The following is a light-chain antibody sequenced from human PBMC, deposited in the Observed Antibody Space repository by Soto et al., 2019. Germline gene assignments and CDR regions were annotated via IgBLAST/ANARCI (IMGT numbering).Light chain of an antibody. CDR1: QSISSY. V-gene: IGKV1-39*01. J-gene: IGKJ2*01. Sequence: DIQMTQSPSSLSASVGDRVTITYRASQSISSYLNWYQQKPGKAPKLLIYAASSLQSGVPSRFSGSGSGTDCTITISSLQPEDFATYDCHQSYSTLSYTVGQGTKLVIK. CDR3: HQSYSTLSYT. CDR2: AAS.